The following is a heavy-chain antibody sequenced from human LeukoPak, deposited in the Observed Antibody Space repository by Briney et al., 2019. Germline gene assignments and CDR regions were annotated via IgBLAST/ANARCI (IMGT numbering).Heavy chain of an antibody. J-gene: IGHJ6*02. CDR1: GYTFTSYG. Sequence: ASVKVSCKASGYTFTSYGISWVRQAPGQGLEWMGWISVYNGHTNYAQRLQGRVTMTTDTSTSTAYMELRSLRSDDTAVYYCVGANFGDYGEGYGMDVWGQGTPVTVSS. D-gene: IGHD4-17*01. CDR2: ISVYNGHT. V-gene: IGHV1-18*01. CDR3: VGANFGDYGEGYGMDV.